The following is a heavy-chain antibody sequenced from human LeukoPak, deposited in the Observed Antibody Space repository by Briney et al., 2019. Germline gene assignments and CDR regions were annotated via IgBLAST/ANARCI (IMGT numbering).Heavy chain of an antibody. D-gene: IGHD3-10*01. CDR1: GGSISSSSYY. CDR2: IYYSGST. V-gene: IGHV4-39*01. CDR3: ARRERFACWFDP. Sequence: PSETLSLTCTVSGGSISSSSYYWGWIRQLPGKGLEWIGSIYYSGSTYYNPSLKSRVTISVDTSKNQFSLKLSSVTAADTAVYYCARRERFACWFDPWGQGTLVTVSS. J-gene: IGHJ5*02.